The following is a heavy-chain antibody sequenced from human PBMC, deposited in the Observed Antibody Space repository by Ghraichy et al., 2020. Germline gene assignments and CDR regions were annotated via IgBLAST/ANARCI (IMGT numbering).Heavy chain of an antibody. Sequence: SETLSLTCAVSGGSISSGGYSWSWIRQPPGKGLEWIGYIYFTGSTYYNPSLKSRVTISVDTSKNQFSLKLSSVTAADTAVYYCASIVGATTGGAAVNYWGQGTRVTVSS. CDR1: GGSISSGGYS. J-gene: IGHJ4*02. D-gene: IGHD1-26*01. V-gene: IGHV4-30-4*07. CDR2: IYFTGST. CDR3: ASIVGATTGGAAVNY.